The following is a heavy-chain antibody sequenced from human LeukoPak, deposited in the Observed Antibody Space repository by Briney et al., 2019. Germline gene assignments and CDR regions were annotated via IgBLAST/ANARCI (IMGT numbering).Heavy chain of an antibody. Sequence: PSETLSLTCAVYGGSFSGYYWSWIRQPPGKGPEWIGEINHSGSTNYNPSLKSRVTISVDTSKNQFSLKLSSVTTADTAVYYCARVESTSRGEYFQHWGQGTLVTVSS. CDR1: GGSFSGYY. CDR2: INHSGST. D-gene: IGHD2-2*01. CDR3: ARVESTSRGEYFQH. V-gene: IGHV4-34*01. J-gene: IGHJ1*01.